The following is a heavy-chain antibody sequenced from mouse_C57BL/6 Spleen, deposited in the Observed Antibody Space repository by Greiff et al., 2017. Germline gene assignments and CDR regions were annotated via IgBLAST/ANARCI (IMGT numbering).Heavy chain of an antibody. Sequence: QVQLQQPGAELVKPGASVKVSCKASGYTFPSYWMHWVKQRPGQGLEWIGRIHPSDSDTNYNQKFKVKAPLTVDRSSSTAYMPLSSLTSEDSGVYDCAIGYYGSRYRDAMDDWGQGTSVTVSS. CDR2: IHPSDSDT. D-gene: IGHD1-1*01. V-gene: IGHV1-74*01. J-gene: IGHJ4*01. CDR3: AIGYYGSRYRDAMDD. CDR1: GYTFPSYW.